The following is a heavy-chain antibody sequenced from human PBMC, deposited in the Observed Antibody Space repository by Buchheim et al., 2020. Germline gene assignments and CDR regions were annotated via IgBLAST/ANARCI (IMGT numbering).Heavy chain of an antibody. CDR3: ARDPGGYCSSTSCSRKPDLKYYYYYGMDV. CDR2: ISYDGSNK. CDR1: GFTFSSYA. V-gene: IGHV3-30-3*01. J-gene: IGHJ6*02. Sequence: QVQLVESGGGVVQPGRSLRLSCAASGFTFSSYAMHWVRQAPGKGLEWVAVISYDGSNKYYADSVKGRFTISRDNSKNTLYLQMNSLRAEDTAVYYCARDPGGYCSSTSCSRKPDLKYYYYYGMDVWGQGTT. D-gene: IGHD2-2*01.